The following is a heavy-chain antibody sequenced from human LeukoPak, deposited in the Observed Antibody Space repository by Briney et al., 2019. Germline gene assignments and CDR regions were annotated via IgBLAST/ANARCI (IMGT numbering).Heavy chain of an antibody. CDR2: IIPIFGTA. CDR3: AREMESLANGFDI. J-gene: IGHJ3*02. D-gene: IGHD3-3*01. V-gene: IGHV1-69*05. CDR1: GGTFSSYA. Sequence: GASVKVSCKASGGTFSSYAISWVRQAPGQGLEWMGGIIPIFGTANYAQKFQGRVTITTDESTSTAYMELSSLRSEDTALYYCAREMESLANGFDIWGQGTMLTVSS.